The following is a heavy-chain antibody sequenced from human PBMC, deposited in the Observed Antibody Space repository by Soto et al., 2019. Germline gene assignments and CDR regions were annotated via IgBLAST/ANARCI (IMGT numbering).Heavy chain of an antibody. CDR1: GYTFTSYG. CDR2: MGTYNGNT. V-gene: IGHV1-18*01. D-gene: IGHD2-15*01. J-gene: IGHJ6*02. CDR3: ARVRAELGYCNCVCCLAYHHGMDV. Sequence: QVQLVQSGAEVKNPGASVKVSCQASGYTFTSYGISWVRQAPGQGLEWMGWMGTYNGNTDYGQKFKGRATMTTETPSSTAYMGLRSLRSDDTAVYYCARVRAELGYCNCVCCLAYHHGMDVWGQRTTVTVSS.